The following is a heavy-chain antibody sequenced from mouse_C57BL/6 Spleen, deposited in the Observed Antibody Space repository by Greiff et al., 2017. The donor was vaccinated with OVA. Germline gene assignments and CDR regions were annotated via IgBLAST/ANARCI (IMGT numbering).Heavy chain of an antibody. CDR3: ARDSYYYGSSDSY. Sequence: QVQLQQPGAELVKPGASVKLSCKASGYTFTSYWMHWVKQRPGQGLEWIGMIHPNSGSTNYNEKFKSKATLTVDKSSSTAYMQLSSLTSEDSAVYYCARDSYYYGSSDSYWGKGTTLTVSS. CDR2: IHPNSGST. V-gene: IGHV1-64*01. D-gene: IGHD1-1*01. CDR1: GYTFTSYW. J-gene: IGHJ2*01.